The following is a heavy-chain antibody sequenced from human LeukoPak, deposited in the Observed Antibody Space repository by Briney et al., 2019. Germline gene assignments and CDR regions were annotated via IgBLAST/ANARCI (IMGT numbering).Heavy chain of an antibody. J-gene: IGHJ4*02. CDR3: SRAFHMCDRPRPPVY. CDR2: IIPIFGTA. Sequence: SVKVSCKASGGTFSSYAISWVRQAPGQGLEWMGGIIPIFGTANYAQKFQGRVTITADESTSTAYMELSSLRSEDTAVYYCSRAFHMCDRPRPPVYWAPGTLVTVSS. CDR1: GGTFSSYA. D-gene: IGHD6-6*01. V-gene: IGHV1-69*13.